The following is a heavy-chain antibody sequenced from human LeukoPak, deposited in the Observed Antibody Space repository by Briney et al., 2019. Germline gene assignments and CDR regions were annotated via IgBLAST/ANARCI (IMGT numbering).Heavy chain of an antibody. CDR2: IKDDGSEK. CDR1: GFTFSTYW. Sequence: GGSLRLSCAASGFTFSTYWMNWVRQAPGRGLEWVASIKDDGSEKNYVDSVKGRFTISRDNANKSLCLQMNSLRAKDTAVYYCVAAGGYWGQGALVTVSS. J-gene: IGHJ4*02. D-gene: IGHD6-13*01. V-gene: IGHV3-7*05. CDR3: VAAGGY.